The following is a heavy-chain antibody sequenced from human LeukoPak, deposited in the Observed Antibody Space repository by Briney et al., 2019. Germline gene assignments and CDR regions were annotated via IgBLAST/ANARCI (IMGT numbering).Heavy chain of an antibody. CDR3: AKDLNTYYDILTGYLTDY. CDR2: IYYDGSNK. J-gene: IGHJ4*02. V-gene: IGHV3-33*06. Sequence: GALRLSCAASGFSFRSYGMQWVRQAPGKGLEWVALIYYDGSNKNYADSVKGRFTISRDNSKNALYLQMNSLRAEDTAVYYCAKDLNTYYDILTGYLTDYWGQGTLVTVSS. D-gene: IGHD3-9*01. CDR1: GFSFRSYG.